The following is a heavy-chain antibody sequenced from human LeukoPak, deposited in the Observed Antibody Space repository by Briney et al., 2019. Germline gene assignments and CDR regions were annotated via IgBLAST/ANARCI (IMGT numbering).Heavy chain of an antibody. CDR1: GGTFSSYA. V-gene: IGHV1-69*05. CDR2: IIPIFGTA. J-gene: IGHJ1*01. D-gene: IGHD6-13*01. Sequence: SVKVSCKASGGTFSSYAISWVRQAPRQGLEWMGRIIPIFGTANYAQKFQGRVTITTDESTSTAYMELSSLRSEDTAAYYCARIAAAGTDTEYFQHWGQGTLVTVSS. CDR3: ARIAAAGTDTEYFQH.